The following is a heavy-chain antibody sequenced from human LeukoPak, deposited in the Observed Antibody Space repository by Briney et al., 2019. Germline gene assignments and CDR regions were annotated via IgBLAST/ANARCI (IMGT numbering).Heavy chain of an antibody. D-gene: IGHD1-26*01. CDR2: IYHSGST. V-gene: IGHV4-38-2*02. CDR1: GYSISSGYY. CDR3: ARALSD. Sequence: SETLSLTCTVSGYSISSGYYWGWIRPPPGKGLEWIGSIYHSGSTYYNPSLKSRVTISVDTSKNQFSLKLSSVTAADTAVYYCARALSDWGQGTLVTVSS. J-gene: IGHJ4*02.